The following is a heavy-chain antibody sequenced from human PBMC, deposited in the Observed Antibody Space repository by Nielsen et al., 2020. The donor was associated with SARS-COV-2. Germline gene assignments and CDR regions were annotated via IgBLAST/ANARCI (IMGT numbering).Heavy chain of an antibody. CDR3: ARHRRGGDFQY. J-gene: IGHJ1*01. Sequence: SETLSLTCSVSGGSITTTTYYWGWIRQPPGKGLEWIGSMYYRGNTYYNPSLKSRVAISGDTSKNQYSLRLTSVTAADTAVYYCARHRRGGDFQYWGQGTLVIASS. CDR2: MYYRGNT. D-gene: IGHD4-17*01. CDR1: GGSITTTTYY. V-gene: IGHV4-39*01.